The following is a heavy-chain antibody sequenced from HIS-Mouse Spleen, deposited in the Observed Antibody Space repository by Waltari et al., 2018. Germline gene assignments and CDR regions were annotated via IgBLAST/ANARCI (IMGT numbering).Heavy chain of an antibody. CDR1: GFAVSSNY. D-gene: IGHD1-26*01. CDR3: ARFTPVSGSFDY. J-gene: IGHJ4*02. CDR2: IYSGGST. V-gene: IGHV3-66*01. Sequence: EVQLVESGGGLVQPGGSLRLSCAAAGFAVSSNYMSWVRQAPGKGLEWVSVIYSGGSTYYADSVKGRFTISRDNSKNTLYLQMNSLRAEDTAVYYCARFTPVSGSFDYWGQGTLVTVSS.